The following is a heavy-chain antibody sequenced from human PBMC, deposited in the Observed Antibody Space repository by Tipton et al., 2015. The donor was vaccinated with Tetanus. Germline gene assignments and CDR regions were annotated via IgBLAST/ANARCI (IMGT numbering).Heavy chain of an antibody. CDR1: GGSISNTGDY. CDR2: IYHSGST. CDR3: ARRSVSASFDD. Sequence: TLSLTCTVSGGSISNTGDYWGWIRQHPGKGLEWIAYIYHSGSTYYNPSLRSRLSISVDTSKNQFSLRLSSVTAADTAVYYCARRSVSASFDDWGQGAHVTVSS. V-gene: IGHV4-31*03. D-gene: IGHD3-3*01. J-gene: IGHJ4*02.